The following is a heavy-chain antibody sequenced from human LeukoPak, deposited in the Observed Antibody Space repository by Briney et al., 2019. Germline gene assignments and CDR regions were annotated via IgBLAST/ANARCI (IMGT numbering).Heavy chain of an antibody. J-gene: IGHJ4*02. CDR3: AKDRLTMIVVAVPPGY. D-gene: IGHD3-22*01. V-gene: IGHV3-30-3*01. CDR2: ISYDGSNK. Sequence: SLRLSCAASGFTFSSYAMHWVRQAPGKGLEWVAVISYDGSNKYYADSVKGRFTISRDNSKNTLYLQMNSLRAEDTAVYYCAKDRLTMIVVAVPPGYWGQGTLVTVSS. CDR1: GFTFSSYA.